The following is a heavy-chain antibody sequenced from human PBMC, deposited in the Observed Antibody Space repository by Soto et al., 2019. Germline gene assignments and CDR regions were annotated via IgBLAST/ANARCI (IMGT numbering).Heavy chain of an antibody. J-gene: IGHJ4*02. CDR2: ISSSGDII. D-gene: IGHD3-22*01. Sequence: PGVSLRLSYAGSGFTFSDYYMSWIRQAPGKGLEWVSYISSSGDIIYYADSVKGRFTISRDNAKNSLYLQMNSLRAEDTAVYYCARDLGYYASDGYFDYWGQGTLVRVSS. V-gene: IGHV3-11*01. CDR1: GFTFSDYY. CDR3: ARDLGYYASDGYFDY.